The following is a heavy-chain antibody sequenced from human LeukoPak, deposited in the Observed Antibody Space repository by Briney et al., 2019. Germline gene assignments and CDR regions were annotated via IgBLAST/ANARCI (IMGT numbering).Heavy chain of an antibody. CDR3: AKAPGYSSSSDY. V-gene: IGHV3-30*18. Sequence: GRSLRLSCAASGLTFSSYGMHWVRQAPGKGLEWVAVISYDGSNKYYADSVKGRFTISRDNSKNTLYLQMNSLRAEDTAVYYCAKAPGYSSSSDYWGQGTLVTVSS. D-gene: IGHD6-13*01. J-gene: IGHJ4*02. CDR1: GLTFSSYG. CDR2: ISYDGSNK.